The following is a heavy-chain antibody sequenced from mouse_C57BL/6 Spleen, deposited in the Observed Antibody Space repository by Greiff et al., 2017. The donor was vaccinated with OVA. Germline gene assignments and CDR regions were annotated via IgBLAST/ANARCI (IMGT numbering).Heavy chain of an antibody. Sequence: EVTLVESGGGLVKPGGSLKLSCAASGFTFSSYAMSWVRQTPEKRLEWVATISDGGSYTYYPDNVKGRFTISRDNAKNNLYLQMSHLKSEDTAMYYCAREDGGAMDYWGQGTSVTVSS. J-gene: IGHJ4*01. V-gene: IGHV5-4*01. CDR1: GFTFSSYA. CDR2: ISDGGSYT. CDR3: AREDGGAMDY.